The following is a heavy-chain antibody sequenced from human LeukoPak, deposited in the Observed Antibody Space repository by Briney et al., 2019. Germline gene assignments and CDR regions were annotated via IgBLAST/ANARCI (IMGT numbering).Heavy chain of an antibody. Sequence: GGSLRLSCAASGFTFSSYAMSWVRQAPGKGLEWVSAISGSGGSTYYADSVKGRFTISRDNSKNTLYLQMNSLRAEDTAVYYCANGYYDSSGYYTDYFDYWGQGTLVTVPS. V-gene: IGHV3-23*01. J-gene: IGHJ4*02. CDR3: ANGYYDSSGYYTDYFDY. D-gene: IGHD3-22*01. CDR1: GFTFSSYA. CDR2: ISGSGGST.